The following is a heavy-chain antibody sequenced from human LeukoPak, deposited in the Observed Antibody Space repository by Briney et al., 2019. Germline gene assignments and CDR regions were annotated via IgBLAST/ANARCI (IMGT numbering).Heavy chain of an antibody. CDR1: GFTFSNYG. D-gene: IGHD3-10*02. CDR3: ARGISSGSFSPEY. J-gene: IGHJ4*02. CDR2: VSYDGNNK. V-gene: IGHV3-30*19. Sequence: PGGSLRLSCEAAGFTFSNYGMHWVRQAPGKGLEWVAVVSYDGNNKYHADSVKGRFTISRDNSKSTLYLQMNSLRPDDTAVYYCARGISSGSFSPEYWGQGTLVTVSS.